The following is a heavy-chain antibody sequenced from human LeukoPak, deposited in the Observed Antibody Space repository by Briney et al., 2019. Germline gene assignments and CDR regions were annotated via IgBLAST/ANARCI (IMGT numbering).Heavy chain of an antibody. CDR2: INHSGST. Sequence: SETLSLTCAVYGGSFSGYYWSWIRQPPGKGLEWIGEINHSGSTNYNPSLKSRVTISVDTSKNQFSLKLSSVTAADTAVYYCASGSGDSSGYYFDYWGQGTLVTVSS. CDR1: GGSFSGYY. CDR3: ASGSGDSSGYYFDY. V-gene: IGHV4-34*01. J-gene: IGHJ4*02. D-gene: IGHD3-22*01.